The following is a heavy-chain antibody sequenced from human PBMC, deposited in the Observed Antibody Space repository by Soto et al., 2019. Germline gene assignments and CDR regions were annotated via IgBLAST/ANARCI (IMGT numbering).Heavy chain of an antibody. CDR2: IDPSDSYT. V-gene: IGHV5-10-1*01. Sequence: GESLKISCKGSGYSFTSYWISWVRQMPGKGLEWMGRIDPSDSYTNYSPSFQGHVTISADKSISTAYLQWSSLKASDTAMYYCARHERITIFGVVSPLRYRGQGTLVTVSS. D-gene: IGHD3-3*01. CDR1: GYSFTSYW. J-gene: IGHJ4*02. CDR3: ARHERITIFGVVSPLRY.